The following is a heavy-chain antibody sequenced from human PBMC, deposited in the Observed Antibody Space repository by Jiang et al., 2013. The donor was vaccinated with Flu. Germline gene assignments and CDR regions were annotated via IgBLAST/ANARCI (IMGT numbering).Heavy chain of an antibody. Sequence: VRQAPGKGPEWLAVISYDGNSIFYGDSVKGRFTIYRDNSKNTLYLQMNSLRAEDAAVYYCAVTGRLTSGIDNWGQGTLVTVSS. D-gene: IGHD6-19*01. J-gene: IGHJ4*02. V-gene: IGHV3-30*04. CDR2: ISYDGNSI. CDR3: AVTGRLTSGIDN.